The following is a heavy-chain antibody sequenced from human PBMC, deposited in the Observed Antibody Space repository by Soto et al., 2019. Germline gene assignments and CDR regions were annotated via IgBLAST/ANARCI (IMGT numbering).Heavy chain of an antibody. V-gene: IGHV5-51*01. J-gene: IGHJ6*02. Sequence: GEDRELCCTDSGNTVTDHCIGWVRQMPGKGPEWMGIIYPGDSDTKYNPSFQGQVTISADKSITTTYLQWSSLKASDTAIYYCAASLFYYALKGWGQGATVSVS. CDR3: AASLFYYALKG. CDR2: IYPGDSDT. CDR1: GNTVTDHC.